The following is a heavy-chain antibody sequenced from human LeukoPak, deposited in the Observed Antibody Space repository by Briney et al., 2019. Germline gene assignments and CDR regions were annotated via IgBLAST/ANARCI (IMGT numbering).Heavy chain of an antibody. V-gene: IGHV3-21*01. Sequence: GGSLRLSCTVSGFTLSSYEMSWIRQAPGKGLEWVSSISSSSSYIYYADSVKGRFTISRDNAKNSLYLQMNSLRAEDTAVYYCARDGTYYYDSSGYWDSTYYFDYWGQGTLVTVSS. CDR3: ARDGTYYYDSSGYWDSTYYFDY. D-gene: IGHD3-22*01. CDR1: GFTLSSYE. CDR2: ISSSSSYI. J-gene: IGHJ4*02.